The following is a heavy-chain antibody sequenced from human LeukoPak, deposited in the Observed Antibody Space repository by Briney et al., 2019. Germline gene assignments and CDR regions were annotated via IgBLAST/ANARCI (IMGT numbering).Heavy chain of an antibody. Sequence: SETLSLTCTVSGDSISSYYWSWIRQPPGKGLEWIGYIYYSGSTNYNPSLKSRVTISVDTSKNQFSLRLSSVTAADTAVYYCARDYGLVVPAAMFAFDIWGQGTMVTVSS. D-gene: IGHD2-2*01. J-gene: IGHJ3*02. CDR1: GDSISSYY. CDR3: ARDYGLVVPAAMFAFDI. V-gene: IGHV4-59*01. CDR2: IYYSGST.